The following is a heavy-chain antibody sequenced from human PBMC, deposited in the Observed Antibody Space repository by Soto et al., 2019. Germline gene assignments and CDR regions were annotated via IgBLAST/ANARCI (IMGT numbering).Heavy chain of an antibody. D-gene: IGHD1-26*01. CDR2: INAGNGNT. CDR3: AREPPRWELLGLDY. CDR1: GYTFTSYA. J-gene: IGHJ4*02. V-gene: IGHV1-3*01. Sequence: ASAKVSCKASGYTFTSYAMHWVRQAPGQRLEWMGWINAGNGNTKYSQKFQGRVTITRDTSASTAYMELSSLRSEDTAVYYCAREPPRWELLGLDYWGQGTLVTVSS.